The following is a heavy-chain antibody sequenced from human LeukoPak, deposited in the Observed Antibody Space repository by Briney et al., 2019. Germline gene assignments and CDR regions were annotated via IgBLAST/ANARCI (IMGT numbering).Heavy chain of an antibody. J-gene: IGHJ4*02. V-gene: IGHV5-10-1*01. CDR1: GYRFTSYW. CDR2: IDPSDSYT. Sequence: GESLRISFKGSGYRFTSYWISWMRQMPGKGLEWMGRIDPSDSYTNYSPSFQGHVTISADKSISTAYLQWSSLKASDTAMYYCARHEGIAVAGTADYWGQGTLVTVSS. D-gene: IGHD6-19*01. CDR3: ARHEGIAVAGTADY.